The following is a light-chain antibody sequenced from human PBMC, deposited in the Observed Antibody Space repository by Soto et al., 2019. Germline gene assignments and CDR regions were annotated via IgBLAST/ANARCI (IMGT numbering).Light chain of an antibody. CDR3: QQRTNWPWT. J-gene: IGKJ1*01. Sequence: EIVLTQSPGTLSLSPGERAILSCRASQSVSSYLAWYQQKPGQAPRLLLYGASTRATGIPVRFSGSGFGTEFTLTISSLEPEDFAVYYCQQRTNWPWTFGQGTKVDIK. CDR1: QSVSSY. V-gene: IGKV3-11*01. CDR2: GAS.